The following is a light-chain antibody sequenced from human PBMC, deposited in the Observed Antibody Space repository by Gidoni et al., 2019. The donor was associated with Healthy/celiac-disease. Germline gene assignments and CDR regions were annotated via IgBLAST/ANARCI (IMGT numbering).Light chain of an antibody. CDR2: AAS. Sequence: DIQLTQSPSSLSASVGDRVTITCRASQSISSYLNWYQQKPGKDPKLLIYAASSLQSGVPSMFSGSGSGTDFTLTISSLQPEDFATYYCQQSYSTLWTFGQGTKVEIK. CDR1: QSISSY. J-gene: IGKJ1*01. V-gene: IGKV1-39*01. CDR3: QQSYSTLWT.